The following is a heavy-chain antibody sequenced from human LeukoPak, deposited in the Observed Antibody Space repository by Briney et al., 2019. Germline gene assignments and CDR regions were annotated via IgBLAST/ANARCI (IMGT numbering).Heavy chain of an antibody. D-gene: IGHD6-19*01. V-gene: IGHV3-30-3*01. CDR3: ARDRGSGIAVAGTAPAY. CDR2: ISYDGSNK. Sequence: PGGSLRLSCAASGFTFSNAWMSWVRQAPGKGLEWVAVISYDGSNKYYADSVKGRFTISRDNSKNTLYLQMNSLRAEDTAVYYCARDRGSGIAVAGTAPAYWGQGTLVTVSS. J-gene: IGHJ4*02. CDR1: GFTFSNAW.